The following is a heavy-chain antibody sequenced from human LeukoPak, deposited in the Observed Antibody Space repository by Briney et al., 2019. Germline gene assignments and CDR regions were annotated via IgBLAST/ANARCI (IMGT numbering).Heavy chain of an antibody. CDR3: ARDRYGDGFAHFDY. CDR1: GYTFTYYA. CDR2: ITPGGGT. V-gene: IGHV1-2*02. Sequence: ASVEVSCKASGYTFTYYAMHWVRQAPGQGLQWMGWITPGGGTNYPQKFQGRVAITWDTSITTAYMDLSRLTSGDTAVYYCARDRYGDGFAHFDYWGQGALVTVSS. J-gene: IGHJ4*02. D-gene: IGHD5-24*01.